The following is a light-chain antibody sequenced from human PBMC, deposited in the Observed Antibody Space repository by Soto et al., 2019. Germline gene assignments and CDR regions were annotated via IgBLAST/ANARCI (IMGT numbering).Light chain of an antibody. Sequence: DIQMTQSPSTLSASVRDRVTITCRASQSISSWLACYQQKPGQAPKLLMYDVSRLESGVPSRFSGSGSGTEFTLTISSLEPDDFATYYCQQYTTYPWTFGLGTKVDIK. CDR2: DVS. J-gene: IGKJ1*01. CDR3: QQYTTYPWT. V-gene: IGKV1-5*01. CDR1: QSISSW.